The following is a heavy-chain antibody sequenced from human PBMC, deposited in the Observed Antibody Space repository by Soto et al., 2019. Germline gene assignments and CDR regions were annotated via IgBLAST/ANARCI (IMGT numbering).Heavy chain of an antibody. Sequence: QVQLVESGGGVVQPGKSLRLSCAASGFTFSDYGMHWVRQAPGKGPEWLAVISYDGTTQHYADSVKGRFTISRDNFKNTLHLQINSLKTEDTALYYCTTHAPEDMIRKWGPGTLVTVSS. CDR3: TTHAPEDMIRK. J-gene: IGHJ4*02. V-gene: IGHV3-30*03. CDR2: ISYDGTTQ. CDR1: GFTFSDYG. D-gene: IGHD2-15*01.